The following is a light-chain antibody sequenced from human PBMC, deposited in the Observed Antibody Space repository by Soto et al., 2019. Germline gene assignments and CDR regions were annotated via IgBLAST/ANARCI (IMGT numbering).Light chain of an antibody. V-gene: IGKV3-15*01. CDR2: GAS. Sequence: EIVMTQSPATLSVSPGERATLSCRASQSVNSNLAWYQQKPGQAPRLLIYGASTRAAGIPARSSGSGSGTEFSLTISSLQSEDFAVYYCQQYNNRPPDTFGQGTKVDIK. J-gene: IGKJ2*01. CDR1: QSVNSN. CDR3: QQYNNRPPDT.